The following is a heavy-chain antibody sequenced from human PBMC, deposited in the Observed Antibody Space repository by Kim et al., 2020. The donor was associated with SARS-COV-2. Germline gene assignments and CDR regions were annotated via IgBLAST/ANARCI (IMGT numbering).Heavy chain of an antibody. D-gene: IGHD3-9*01. CDR3: ARHSEYYDILTGYYIGYFDL. V-gene: IGHV4-59*08. J-gene: IGHJ2*01. Sequence: SETLSLTCTVSGGSISSYYWSWIRQPPGKGLEWIGYIYYSGSTNYNPSLKSRVTISVDTSKNQFSLKLSSVTAADTAVYYCARHSEYYDILTGYYIGYFDLWGRGTLVTVSS. CDR2: IYYSGST. CDR1: GGSISSYY.